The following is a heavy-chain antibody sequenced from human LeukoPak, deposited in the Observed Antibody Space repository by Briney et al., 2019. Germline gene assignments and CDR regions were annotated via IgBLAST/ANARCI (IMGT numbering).Heavy chain of an antibody. V-gene: IGHV3-74*01. CDR1: GFTFSSYW. D-gene: IGHD3-3*01. Sequence: GGSLRLSCAASGFTFSSYWMHWVRQAPGKGLMWVSRIKSDGSETSYADSVKGRFTISRDNSKNTLYLQMNSLRAEDTAVYYCAKDRTYYDFWSGYYNPYDAFDIWGQGTMVTVSS. CDR3: AKDRTYYDFWSGYYNPYDAFDI. J-gene: IGHJ3*02. CDR2: IKSDGSET.